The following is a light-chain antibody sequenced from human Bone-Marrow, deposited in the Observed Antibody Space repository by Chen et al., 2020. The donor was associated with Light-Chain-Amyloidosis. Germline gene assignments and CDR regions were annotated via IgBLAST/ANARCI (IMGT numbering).Light chain of an antibody. CDR1: SSDVGGDNH. CDR2: EVT. J-gene: IGLJ1*01. V-gene: IGLV2-14*01. Sequence: QSALTQPASVSGSPGQSITISCTGTSSDVGGDNHVSWYQQHPHKAPKLMIYEVTNRPSWVPGRFSGSKSDNTASLTISGLQTEDEADYFCSSYTITNTLVFGSGTMVTVL. CDR3: SSYTITNTLV.